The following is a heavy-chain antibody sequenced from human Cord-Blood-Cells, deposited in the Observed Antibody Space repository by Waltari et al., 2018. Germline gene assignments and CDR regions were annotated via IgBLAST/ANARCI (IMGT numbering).Heavy chain of an antibody. CDR1: GFTFRSYA. J-gene: IGHJ6*02. CDR2: IYYDGSKK. Sequence: QVQLVESGGGVVQPGRSLRLSCAASGFTFRSYAMHWGRQGSGKGLGWVAVIYYDGSKKYYADSVKGRFTISRDNSKNTLYLQMNSLRAEDTAVYYCARDQDKLLTYYGMDVWGQGTTVTVSS. V-gene: IGHV3-30-3*01. D-gene: IGHD2-15*01. CDR3: ARDQDKLLTYYGMDV.